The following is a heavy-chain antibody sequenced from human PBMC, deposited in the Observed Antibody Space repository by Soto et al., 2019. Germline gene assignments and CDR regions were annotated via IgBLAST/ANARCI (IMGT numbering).Heavy chain of an antibody. V-gene: IGHV5-10-1*01. D-gene: IGHD6-13*01. CDR3: AREDRSLNWFDP. J-gene: IGHJ5*02. CDR2: IDPSDSYT. CDR1: GYSFTSYW. Sequence: GESLKISCKGSGYSFTSYWISWVRQMPGKGLEWMGRIDPSDSYTNYSPSFQGHVTISADKSISTAYLQWSSLKASDTAMYYCAREDRSLNWFDPWGQGTLVTVPQ.